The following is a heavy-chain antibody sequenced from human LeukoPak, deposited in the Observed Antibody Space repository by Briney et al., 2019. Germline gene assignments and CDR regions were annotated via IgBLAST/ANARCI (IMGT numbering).Heavy chain of an antibody. CDR1: GFTFSSYA. D-gene: IGHD3-22*01. CDR2: IPGSGGAT. J-gene: IGHJ6*02. V-gene: IGHV3-23*01. Sequence: GGSLRLSCAASGFTFSSYAIRWVRQAPGTGLEWVSSIPGSGGATYYADSVRGRFSISRDSSKNTVYLQMNSLRDEDTAVYYCARARPWDSSRSYYFGMDVWGHGTTVTVSS. CDR3: ARARPWDSSRSYYFGMDV.